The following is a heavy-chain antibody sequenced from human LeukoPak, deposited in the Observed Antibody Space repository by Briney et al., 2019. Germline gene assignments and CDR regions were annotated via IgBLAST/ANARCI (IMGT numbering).Heavy chain of an antibody. J-gene: IGHJ3*02. D-gene: IGHD3-10*01. V-gene: IGHV4-59*11. CDR3: ARRYYYDAFDI. CDR1: GGSISSHY. CDR2: IYYSGST. Sequence: SETLSLTCTASGGSISSHYWSWIRQPPGKGLEWIGYIYYSGSTNYNPSLKSRVTISVDTSKNQFSLKLSSVTAADTAVYYCARRYYYDAFDIWGQGTMVTVSS.